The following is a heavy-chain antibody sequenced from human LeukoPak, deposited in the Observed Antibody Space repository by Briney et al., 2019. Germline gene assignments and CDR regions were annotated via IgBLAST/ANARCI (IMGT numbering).Heavy chain of an antibody. Sequence: SETLSLTCTVSGVSISSYYWSWIRQPPGKGLEWIGYIYYSGSTNYNPSLKSRVTISVDTSKNQFSLKLSSVTAADTAVYYCARGDYYSNYFDYWGQGTLVTVSS. V-gene: IGHV4-59*01. CDR2: IYYSGST. CDR1: GVSISSYY. D-gene: IGHD4-4*01. J-gene: IGHJ4*02. CDR3: ARGDYYSNYFDY.